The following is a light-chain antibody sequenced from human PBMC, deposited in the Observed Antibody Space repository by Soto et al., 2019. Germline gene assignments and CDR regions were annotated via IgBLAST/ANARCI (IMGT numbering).Light chain of an antibody. CDR1: QGIGDT. Sequence: EVVMTQSPATLSVPPGEGATLSCRASQGIGDTLAWYQRKPYQTPILLIYGTPTRATGVPSRFSGRRAGTVVTLTLNSLQSEDFAVHYLQRYDNWSLTYGGWTKVERK. J-gene: IGKJ4*01. CDR3: QRYDNWSLT. CDR2: GTP. V-gene: IGKV3-15*01.